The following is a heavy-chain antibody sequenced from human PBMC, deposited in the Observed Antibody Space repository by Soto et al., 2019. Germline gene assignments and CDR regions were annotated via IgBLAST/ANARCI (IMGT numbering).Heavy chain of an antibody. CDR3: AREALGYSYGSFDY. CDR2: ISASNGNT. Sequence: GASVKVSCKASGYTFTGYYMHWVRQAPGQGLEWMGWISASNGNTNYAQRLQGRVTMTTDTSTDTAYMELRSLRSDDTAVYYCAREALGYSYGSFDYWGQGTLVTVSS. D-gene: IGHD5-18*01. J-gene: IGHJ4*02. V-gene: IGHV1-18*04. CDR1: GYTFTGYY.